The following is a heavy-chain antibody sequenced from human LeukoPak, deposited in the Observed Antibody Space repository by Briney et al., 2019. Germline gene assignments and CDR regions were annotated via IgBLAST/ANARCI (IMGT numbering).Heavy chain of an antibody. CDR1: GFTFSSYA. J-gene: IGHJ4*02. V-gene: IGHV3-21*01. D-gene: IGHD3-22*01. Sequence: RPGGSLRLSCSASGFTFSSYAMHWVRQAPGKGLEWVSSISSSCSYIYYADSVKGRFTISRDNAKNSLYLQMNSLRAEDTAVYYCARDGIDSSGYYGYWGQGTLVTVSS. CDR3: ARDGIDSSGYYGY. CDR2: ISSSCSYI.